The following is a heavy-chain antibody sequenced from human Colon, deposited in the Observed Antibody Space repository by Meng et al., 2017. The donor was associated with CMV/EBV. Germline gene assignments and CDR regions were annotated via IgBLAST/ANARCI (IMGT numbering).Heavy chain of an antibody. CDR2: IDPTNGGT. CDR1: GYPFTGSY. J-gene: IGHJ4*02. D-gene: IGHD3-22*01. V-gene: IGHV1-2*06. CDR3: ARSYYYDRNGYFYY. Sequence: ASGYPFTGSYIHWVRQAPGQGLEWMGRIDPTNGGTNYAQTFQGRVTMTRDTSISTAYMELRRLRSDDTAMYYCARSYYYDRNGYFYYWGQGTLVTVSS.